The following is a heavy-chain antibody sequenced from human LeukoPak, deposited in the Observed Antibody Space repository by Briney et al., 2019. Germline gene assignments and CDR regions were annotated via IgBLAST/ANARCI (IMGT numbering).Heavy chain of an antibody. Sequence: GGSLSLSCAASGFTLDDYAMHWVRQAPGKGLEWVSFIRGGGAGRLYADSVKGRFTASRDNSKSTLYLQMNSLRVEDTAVYYCTKSALSYGNDAFDLWGPGTMVTVSP. CDR3: TKSALSYGNDAFDL. CDR2: IRGGGAGR. J-gene: IGHJ3*01. CDR1: GFTLDDYA. V-gene: IGHV3-23*01. D-gene: IGHD5-18*01.